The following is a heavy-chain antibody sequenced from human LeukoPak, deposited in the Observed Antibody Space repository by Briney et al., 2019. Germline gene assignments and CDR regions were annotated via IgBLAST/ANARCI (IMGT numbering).Heavy chain of an antibody. D-gene: IGHD3-10*01. J-gene: IGHJ3*01. CDR1: GGSISGYY. V-gene: IGHV4-59*12. CDR3: AKPSNYYGSATDAFDF. Sequence: SETLSLTCTVSGGSISGYYWSWIRQPPGKGLEWIGYIYYSGSTNYNPSLKSRVTISVDTSKNHFSLKLNSVTAADTAVYYCAKPSNYYGSATDAFDFWGQGTMVTVSS. CDR2: IYYSGST.